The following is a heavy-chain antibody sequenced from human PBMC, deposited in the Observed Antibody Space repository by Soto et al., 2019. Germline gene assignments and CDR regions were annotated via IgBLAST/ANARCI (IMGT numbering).Heavy chain of an antibody. CDR3: ARGDDSGRAE. Sequence: QVQLVESGGGVVQPGRSLRLSCAASGFTFSSYGTHWVRQAPGKGLEWVAVIWYDGSNKYYADSVKGRFTISRDNSKNTLYLQMNSLRVEDTAVYYCARGDDSGRAEWGQGTLVTVSS. J-gene: IGHJ4*02. V-gene: IGHV3-33*01. D-gene: IGHD3-10*01. CDR1: GFTFSSYG. CDR2: IWYDGSNK.